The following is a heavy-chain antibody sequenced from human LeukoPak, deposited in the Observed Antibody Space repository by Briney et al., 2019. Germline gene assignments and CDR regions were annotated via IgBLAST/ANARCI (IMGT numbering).Heavy chain of an antibody. CDR2: IYYSGST. V-gene: IGHV4-28*01. Sequence: PSDTLSLTCAVSGYSISSSNWWGWIRQSPGKGLEWIGYIYYSGSTYYNPSLKSRVTISVDTSKNQFSLKPSSVTAADTAVYYCARHHNDYVWGSYRLSPYYFDYWGQGTLVTVSS. CDR1: GYSISSSNW. CDR3: ARHHNDYVWGSYRLSPYYFDY. J-gene: IGHJ4*02. D-gene: IGHD3-16*02.